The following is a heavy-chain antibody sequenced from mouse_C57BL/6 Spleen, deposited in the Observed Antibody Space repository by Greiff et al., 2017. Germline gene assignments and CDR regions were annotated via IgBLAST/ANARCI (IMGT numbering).Heavy chain of an antibody. CDR3: AFGGSAMGY. Sequence: QVQLQQPGAELVMPGASVKLSCKASGYTFTSYWMHWVKQRPGQGLEWIGEIDPSDSYTNYNQKFKGKSTLTVDKSSSTAYMQLSNLTSEDSAVYYCAFGGSAMGYWGQGTSVTVSS. V-gene: IGHV1-69*01. CDR2: IDPSDSYT. CDR1: GYTFTSYW. D-gene: IGHD1-1*02. J-gene: IGHJ4*01.